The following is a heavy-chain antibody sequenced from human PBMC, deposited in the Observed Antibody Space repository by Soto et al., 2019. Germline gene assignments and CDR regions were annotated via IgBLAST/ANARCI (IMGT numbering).Heavy chain of an antibody. J-gene: IGHJ4*02. CDR2: INADGRTT. CDR1: GFTFSTYW. CDR3: ATAGQFRFDN. D-gene: IGHD2-21*01. Sequence: EVQLVESGGGLFQPGGSLRLSCEASGFTFSTYWMHWVRQAPGQGLVWLSRINADGRTTNYADSVRGRFTISRDNAKNTLFLQVNGLRAEDTAVYYCATAGQFRFDNWGQGALVTVSS. V-gene: IGHV3-74*01.